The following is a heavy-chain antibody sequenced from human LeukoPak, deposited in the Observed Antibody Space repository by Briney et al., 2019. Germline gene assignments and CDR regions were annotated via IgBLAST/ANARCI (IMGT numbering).Heavy chain of an antibody. J-gene: IGHJ5*02. V-gene: IGHV3-30*02. Sequence: GGSLRLSCAASRFTFSSYGMHWVRQAPGKGLEWVAYIQYDGSDEQYADSVKGRFSISRDSSKNILYLQMNSLRAEDTAVYYCASFGKWELLDWFDPWGQGTLVTVSS. CDR2: IQYDGSDE. D-gene: IGHD1-26*01. CDR1: RFTFSSYG. CDR3: ASFGKWELLDWFDP.